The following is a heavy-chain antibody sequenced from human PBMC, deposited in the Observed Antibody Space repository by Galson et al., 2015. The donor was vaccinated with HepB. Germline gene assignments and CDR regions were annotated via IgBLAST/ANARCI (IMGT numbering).Heavy chain of an antibody. V-gene: IGHV3-21*01. J-gene: IGHJ6*03. CDR2: ISSSSSYI. Sequence: SLRLSCAASGFTFSSYSMNWVRQAPGKGLEWVSSISSSSSYIYYADSVKGRFTISRDNAKNSLYLQMNSLRAEDTAVYYCARDPNTYYDFWSGYFGAKEIIYYYYYYMDVWGKGTTVTVSS. CDR3: ARDPNTYYDFWSGYFGAKEIIYYYYYYMDV. CDR1: GFTFSSYS. D-gene: IGHD3-3*01.